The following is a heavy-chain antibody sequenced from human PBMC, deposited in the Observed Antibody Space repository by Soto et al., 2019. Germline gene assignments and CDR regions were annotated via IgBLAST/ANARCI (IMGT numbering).Heavy chain of an antibody. J-gene: IGHJ4*02. Sequence: PWGSMRICCEASGFTLRRVSMNWVRQVPGKGLEWVASISSASSETWYADSVKGRFIISRDNAQNSLFLQMNTLRPEDSAIYYCARVAYWGPGTQVTVSS. CDR3: ARVAY. CDR1: GFTLRRVS. V-gene: IGHV3-21*01. CDR2: ISSASSET.